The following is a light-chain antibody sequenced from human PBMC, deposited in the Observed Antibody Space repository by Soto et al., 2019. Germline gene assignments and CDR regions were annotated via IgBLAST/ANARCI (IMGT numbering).Light chain of an antibody. J-gene: IGLJ2*01. CDR2: DVT. CDR3: CSYAGSYNLL. Sequence: LTQPRSLSVSPGKSVTISCTGTSSDVGTYNYVSWYQQHPGKAPKLMIYDVTKRPSGVPDRFSASKSGNTASLTISGLQAEDEADYYCCSYAGSYNLLFSGGTK. V-gene: IGLV2-11*01. CDR1: SSDVGTYNY.